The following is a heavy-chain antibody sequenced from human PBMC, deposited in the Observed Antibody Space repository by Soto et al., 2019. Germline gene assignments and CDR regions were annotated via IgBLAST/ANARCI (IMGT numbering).Heavy chain of an antibody. J-gene: IGHJ4*02. Sequence: XETLSLTCAVASSSISGYCWSWIRQPAGKGLEWIGRMYNSERTNYNPSLKSRVTMSMDTSKNQFSLKLTSVTAADTAVYFCAREPLAHSYFDLWGKGTLVTV. CDR2: MYNSERT. CDR1: SSSISGYC. CDR3: AREPLAHSYFDL. V-gene: IGHV4-4*07.